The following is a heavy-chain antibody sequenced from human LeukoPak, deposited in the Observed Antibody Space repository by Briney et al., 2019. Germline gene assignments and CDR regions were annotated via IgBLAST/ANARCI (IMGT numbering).Heavy chain of an antibody. D-gene: IGHD6-13*01. Sequence: SETLSLTCTVSGGSISSYYWSWIRQPPGKGLEWIGYIYYSGSTNYNPSLKSRVTISVDTSKNQFSLKLSSVTAADTAVYYCAGSWYRNNYYFDYWGQGTLVTVSS. CDR1: GGSISSYY. CDR2: IYYSGST. V-gene: IGHV4-59*08. CDR3: AGSWYRNNYYFDY. J-gene: IGHJ4*02.